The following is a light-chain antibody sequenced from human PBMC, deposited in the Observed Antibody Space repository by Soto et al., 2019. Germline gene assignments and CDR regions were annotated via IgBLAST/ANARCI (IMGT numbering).Light chain of an antibody. J-gene: IGKJ1*01. Sequence: DIQMTQSPSSLSASVGDRVTITCRASQSISNYLNWYQQKPGKAPKLLIYAASSMQSGVPSRFSGSGSETDFTLTISSLQPDDSATYYCQSFSPLWTFGQGTKVEV. V-gene: IGKV1-39*01. CDR2: AAS. CDR1: QSISNY. CDR3: QSFSPLWT.